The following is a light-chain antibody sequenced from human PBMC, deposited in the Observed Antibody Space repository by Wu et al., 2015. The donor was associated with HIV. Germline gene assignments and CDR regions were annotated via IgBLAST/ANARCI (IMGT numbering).Light chain of an antibody. CDR1: QGISNF. CDR3: QKLNSAPLT. Sequence: DIQMTQSPSSLSASVGDRVTITRRASQGISNFLAWYQQKPGKPPKVLIYAASTLQSGVPSRFSGSGSGTDFTLTINSLQPEDVATYYCQKLNSAPLTFGGGTKVDIK. CDR2: AAS. V-gene: IGKV1-27*01. J-gene: IGKJ4*01.